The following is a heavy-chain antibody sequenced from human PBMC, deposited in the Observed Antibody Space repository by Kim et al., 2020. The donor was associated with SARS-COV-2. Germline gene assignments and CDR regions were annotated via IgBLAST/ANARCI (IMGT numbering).Heavy chain of an antibody. Sequence: SETLSLTCSVSGGSFSGYYWSWIRHSPSKGLEWIGSVYDSVTAYYDPSLKSRVSISTDMSKNHFSLDLRSVTAADTARYYCVRGFRRFDPWGQGIPVNV. CDR2: VYDSVTA. J-gene: IGHJ5*02. CDR1: GGSFSGYY. D-gene: IGHD3-10*01. CDR3: VRGFRRFDP. V-gene: IGHV4-59*01.